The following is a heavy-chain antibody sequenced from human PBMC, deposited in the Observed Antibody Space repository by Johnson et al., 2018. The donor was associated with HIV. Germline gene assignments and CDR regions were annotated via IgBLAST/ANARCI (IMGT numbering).Heavy chain of an antibody. D-gene: IGHD3-3*01. CDR3: AKGLAAFFAFDI. Sequence: QVQLVESGGGLVKPGGSLRLSCAASGFTFSDYYMTWIRQAPGKGLEWVSYISWDGGSTYYADSVKGRFTISRDNSKNSLYLQMNSLRAEDTAVYYCAKGLAAFFAFDIWGQGTMVTVSS. CDR1: GFTFSDYY. J-gene: IGHJ3*02. V-gene: IGHV3-11*04. CDR2: ISWDGGST.